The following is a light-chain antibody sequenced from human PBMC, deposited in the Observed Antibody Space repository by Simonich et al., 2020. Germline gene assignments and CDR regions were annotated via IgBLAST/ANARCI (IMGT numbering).Light chain of an antibody. CDR2: DVS. V-gene: IGLV2-14*01. CDR3: SSYTSSSTFV. J-gene: IGLJ3*02. Sequence: QSALTQPASVSGSPGQSITISCTGTSSDVGGYNYVSWYQQHPGKAPKLMIYDVSKRPSGVSNRFSGSKSGNTASLTISGLQGEDEADYYCSSYTSSSTFVFGGGTKLTVL. CDR1: SSDVGGYNY.